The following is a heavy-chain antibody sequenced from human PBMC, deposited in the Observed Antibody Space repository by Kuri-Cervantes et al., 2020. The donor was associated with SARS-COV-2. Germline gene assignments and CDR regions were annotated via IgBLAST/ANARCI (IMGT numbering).Heavy chain of an antibody. CDR1: DGSISNYY. CDR3: ARGGTYYYDRSGFDWFDP. J-gene: IGHJ5*02. CDR2: IYRSGST. D-gene: IGHD3-22*01. Sequence: SETLSLTCTVSDGSISNYYWSWIRQPPGKGLEWIGYIYRSGSTNYNPSLNSRVTISIDTSKNPFALRLSTVTAADTAVYYCARGGTYYYDRSGFDWFDPWGQGTLVTVSS. V-gene: IGHV4-59*01.